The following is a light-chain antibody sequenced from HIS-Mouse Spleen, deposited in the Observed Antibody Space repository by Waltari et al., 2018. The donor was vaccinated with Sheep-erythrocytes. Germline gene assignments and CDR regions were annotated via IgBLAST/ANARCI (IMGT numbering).Light chain of an antibody. CDR1: ALPKKY. CDR3: CSYAGSYNHV. Sequence: SYELTQPPSVSVSPGQTASITCSGDALPKKYAYWYQQKSGQAPVLVIYEDSKRPSGIPERFSGSNSGNTATLTISGLQAEDEADYYCCSYAGSYNHVFATGTKVTVL. V-gene: IGLV3-10*01. J-gene: IGLJ1*01. CDR2: EDS.